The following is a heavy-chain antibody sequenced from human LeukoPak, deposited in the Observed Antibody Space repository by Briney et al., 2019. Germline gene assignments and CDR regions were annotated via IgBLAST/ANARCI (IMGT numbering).Heavy chain of an antibody. CDR3: ARGNRVPDY. D-gene: IGHD2/OR15-2a*01. V-gene: IGHV4-38-2*02. CDR1: GYSISSGYY. J-gene: IGHJ4*02. CDR2: IYHSGST. Sequence: SETLSLTCTVSGYSISSGYYWGWIRQPPGKGLEWIGSIYHSGSTYYNPSLKSRVTISVDTSKNQFSLKLSSVTAADTAVYYCARGNRVPDYWGQGTLVTVSS.